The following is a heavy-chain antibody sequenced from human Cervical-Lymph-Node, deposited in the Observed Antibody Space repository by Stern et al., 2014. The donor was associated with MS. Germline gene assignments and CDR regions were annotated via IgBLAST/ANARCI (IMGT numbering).Heavy chain of an antibody. J-gene: IGHJ3*02. Sequence: VQLVQSGPEVKKPGTSVKVSCKASGFTFTSSAVQWVRQARGQRLAWIGWIVVGSGNTIYAQNFQERVTITRDMSTSTAYMELSSLRSEDTAVYYCAAEPMYYSDSVGAFDIWGQGTMVTVSS. V-gene: IGHV1-58*01. CDR2: IVVGSGNT. CDR3: AAEPMYYSDSVGAFDI. CDR1: GFTFTSSA. D-gene: IGHD3-22*01.